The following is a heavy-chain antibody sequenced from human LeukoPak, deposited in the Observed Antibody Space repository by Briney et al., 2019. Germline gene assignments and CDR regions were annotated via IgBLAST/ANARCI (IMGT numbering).Heavy chain of an antibody. CDR3: ARERSVADFDY. Sequence: GGSLRLSCAASGFTFISYWMHWVRQAPGKGLVWVSRINSDGTIIGYADSVKDRFTISRDNAKNSLYLQMNSLRAEDTAVYYCARERSVADFDYWGQGTLVTVSS. V-gene: IGHV3-74*01. CDR2: INSDGTII. D-gene: IGHD6-19*01. J-gene: IGHJ4*02. CDR1: GFTFISYW.